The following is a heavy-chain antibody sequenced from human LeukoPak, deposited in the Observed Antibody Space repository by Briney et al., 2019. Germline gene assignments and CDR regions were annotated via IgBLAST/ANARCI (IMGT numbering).Heavy chain of an antibody. J-gene: IGHJ3*02. CDR2: IYTSGST. Sequence: SETLSLTCTVSGGSISSYYWSWIRQPAGKGLERIGRIYTSGSTNYNPSLKSRVTMSVDTSKNQFSLKLSSVTAADTAVYYCARDHVPSPRANWGSKGAFDIWGQGTMVTVSS. V-gene: IGHV4-4*07. CDR3: ARDHVPSPRANWGSKGAFDI. CDR1: GGSISSYY. D-gene: IGHD7-27*01.